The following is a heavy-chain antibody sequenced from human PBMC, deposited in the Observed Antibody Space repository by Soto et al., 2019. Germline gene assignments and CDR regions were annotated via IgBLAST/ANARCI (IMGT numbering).Heavy chain of an antibody. CDR1: GGSISTSNW. Sequence: QVQLQESGPGLVKPSGTLTLTCAVSGGSISTSNWWSWVRQPPGKGLEWIGEVYHSGSTNYNPSFKGRVAMPRTQSQDPFSLKLNSVTAAATALFYGARGSTGGTRFASWGRGRLVTVSP. CDR2: VYHSGST. J-gene: IGHJ4*02. CDR3: ARGSTGGTRFAS. V-gene: IGHV4-4*02. D-gene: IGHD2-8*02.